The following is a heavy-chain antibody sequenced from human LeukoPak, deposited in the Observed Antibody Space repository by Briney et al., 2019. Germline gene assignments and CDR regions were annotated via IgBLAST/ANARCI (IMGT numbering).Heavy chain of an antibody. D-gene: IGHD2-15*01. J-gene: IGHJ5*02. CDR1: GFTFSTYS. CDR2: ISSSSCYI. Sequence: GGSLRLSCVASGFTFSTYSMNWVRQAPGKGLEWVSSISSSSCYIDYADSVKGRFTISRDNAKNSLYLQMNSLRAEDTAVYYCARDGGYCSGGTCNNWFDPWGQGTLVTVSS. V-gene: IGHV3-21*01. CDR3: ARDGGYCSGGTCNNWFDP.